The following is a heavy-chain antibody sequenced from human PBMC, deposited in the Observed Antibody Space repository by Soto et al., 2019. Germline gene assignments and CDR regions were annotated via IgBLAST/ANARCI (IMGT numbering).Heavy chain of an antibody. CDR1: GFTFSNHG. V-gene: IGHV3-33*01. Sequence: QVQLVESGGGVVQPGRSLRLSCAASGFTFSNHGMHWVRQAPGKGLEWVAVIWYDGSYKYYADSVKGRFTISRDNSKNTLYLQMNSLRAEDTALYYCARQDMVSYYFDSWGQGTPVTVSS. D-gene: IGHD2-8*01. CDR2: IWYDGSYK. CDR3: ARQDMVSYYFDS. J-gene: IGHJ4*02.